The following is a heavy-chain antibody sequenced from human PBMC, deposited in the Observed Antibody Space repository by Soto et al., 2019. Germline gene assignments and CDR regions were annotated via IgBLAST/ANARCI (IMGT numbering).Heavy chain of an antibody. J-gene: IGHJ4*02. D-gene: IGHD3-10*01. V-gene: IGHV3-21*01. CDR1: GFTFRSYS. CDR2: ISSSSSYI. CDR3: SRALGVRGVIPDYFDY. Sequence: GGSLRLSCAASGFTFRSYSMNWVRQAPGKGLEWVSSISSSSSYIYYADSVKGRFTISRDNAKNSLYLQMNSLRAEDTAVYYCSRALGVRGVIPDYFDYCGQGTLGTVSS.